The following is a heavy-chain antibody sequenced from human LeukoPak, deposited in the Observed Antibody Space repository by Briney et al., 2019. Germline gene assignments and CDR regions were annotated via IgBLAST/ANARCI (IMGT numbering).Heavy chain of an antibody. V-gene: IGHV1-69*01. CDR3: AKDYDIPN. Sequence: SVKVSCKASGGTFSSYDISWVRQAPGQGLEWMGGIMPISGTANYAQKFQGRVTITADESTNMAYMELSSLRSDDTAVYYCAKDYDIPNWGQGTLVTVSS. J-gene: IGHJ4*02. D-gene: IGHD3-16*01. CDR2: IMPISGTA. CDR1: GGTFSSYD.